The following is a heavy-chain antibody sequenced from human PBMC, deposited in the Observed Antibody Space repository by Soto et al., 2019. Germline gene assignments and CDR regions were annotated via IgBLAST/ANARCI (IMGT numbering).Heavy chain of an antibody. J-gene: IGHJ4*02. CDR3: ARHTPAISISDH. V-gene: IGHV4-39*01. CDR1: GGSISSYY. Sequence: PSETLSLTCTVSGGSISSYYWSWVGQPPGKGLEWIGSIYYSGSTYYNPSLKSRVTISVDTSKNQFSLKLSSVTAADTAVYYCARHTPAISISDHWGQGTLVTVSS. D-gene: IGHD2-15*01. CDR2: IYYSGST.